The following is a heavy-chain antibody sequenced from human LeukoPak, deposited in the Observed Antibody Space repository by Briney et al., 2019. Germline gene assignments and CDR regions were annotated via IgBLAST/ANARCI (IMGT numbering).Heavy chain of an antibody. CDR1: GFTFNDYY. CDR2: MSSSGSTI. J-gene: IGHJ2*01. Sequence: GGSLRLSCAASGFTFNDYYMSWIRQAPGKGLEWVSYMSSSGSTIYYADSVKGRFTISRDNAKNSLYLQMNSLRSDDTAIYYCARVMDYYDTSGQRYWYLDVWGRGTLVTVSS. V-gene: IGHV3-11*01. D-gene: IGHD3-22*01. CDR3: ARVMDYYDTSGQRYWYLDV.